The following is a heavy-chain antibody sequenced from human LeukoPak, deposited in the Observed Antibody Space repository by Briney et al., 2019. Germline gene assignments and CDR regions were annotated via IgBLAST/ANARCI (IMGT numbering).Heavy chain of an antibody. J-gene: IGHJ5*02. D-gene: IGHD2-2*01. CDR3: ASTNCSRYSCFGANWFDP. CDR2: IYYSGST. V-gene: IGHV4-30-4*08. Sequence: SQTLSLTCTVSGASISSGDYYWSWIRQPPGKGREWIGSIYYSGSTFHYNPSLKSRVAISIDTSKNQFSLSLSSVTAADTAVYYCASTNCSRYSCFGANWFDPWGQGTLVIVSS. CDR1: GASISSGDYY.